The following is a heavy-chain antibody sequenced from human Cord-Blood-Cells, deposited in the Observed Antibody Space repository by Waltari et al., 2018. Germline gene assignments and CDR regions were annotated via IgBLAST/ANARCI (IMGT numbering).Heavy chain of an antibody. CDR1: GFTFSGPA. CDR3: TRQWRDAFDI. D-gene: IGHD5-12*01. CDR2: IRSKANSYAT. V-gene: IGHV3-73*02. J-gene: IGHJ3*02. Sequence: EVQLVESGGGLVQPGGSLKLSCAASGFTFSGPAMHRVRQASGKGLEWVGRIRSKANSYATAYAASVKGRFTISRDDSKNTAYLQMNSLKTEDTAVYYCTRQWRDAFDIWGQGTMVTVSS.